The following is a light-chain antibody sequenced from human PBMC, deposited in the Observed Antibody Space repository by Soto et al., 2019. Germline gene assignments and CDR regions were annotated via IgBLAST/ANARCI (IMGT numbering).Light chain of an antibody. J-gene: IGKJ2*01. CDR3: QQYDRSPYT. V-gene: IGKV1-5*03. Sequence: DIQMTQSPSTLSASVGDTVTITCRASQSISNWLAWYQQKPGQAPNLLIHKASTLESGVPSWFSGSGAGTEFTLTISGLQPDDFASFYRQQYDRSPYTFGQGTKLEIK. CDR1: QSISNW. CDR2: KAS.